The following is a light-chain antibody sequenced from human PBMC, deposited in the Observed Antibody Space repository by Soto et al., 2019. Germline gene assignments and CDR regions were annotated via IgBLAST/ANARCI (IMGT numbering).Light chain of an antibody. CDR1: SSNIGAGYD. Sequence: QSVLTQPPSVSGAPGQRVTISCTGSSSNIGAGYDVHWYQQLPGTDPKLLIYGNSNRPSGVPDRFSGSKSGTSASLAITGLQAEDEADYYCQSYDSSLSGPYVVFGGGTKLTVL. V-gene: IGLV1-40*01. CDR3: QSYDSSLSGPYVV. J-gene: IGLJ2*01. CDR2: GNS.